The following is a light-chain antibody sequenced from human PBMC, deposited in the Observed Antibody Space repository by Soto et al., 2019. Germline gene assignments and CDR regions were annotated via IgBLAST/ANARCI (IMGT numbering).Light chain of an antibody. Sequence: QSALTQPASVSGSPGQSITISCAGTSSDVGNFNLVSWYQHHPGKAPKLMIYEVSKRPSGVSNRYSGSKSGNTASLTISGLHAEDEADYYCCSYAGNNIHYVFGTGTKLTVL. J-gene: IGLJ1*01. CDR1: SSDVGNFNL. V-gene: IGLV2-23*02. CDR3: CSYAGNNIHYV. CDR2: EVS.